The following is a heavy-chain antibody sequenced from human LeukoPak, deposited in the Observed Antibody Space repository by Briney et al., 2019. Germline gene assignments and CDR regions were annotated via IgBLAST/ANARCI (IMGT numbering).Heavy chain of an antibody. CDR3: ARDIVVGEGAFDI. J-gene: IGHJ3*02. V-gene: IGHV3-23*01. CDR2: ISGSGGGT. CDR1: GFTFSTYA. Sequence: GGSLRLSCAVSGFTFSTYAMSWVRQAPGKGLGWVSGISGSGGGTYYADSVKGRFTISRDNSKNTLYLQMNSLRAEDTALYHCARDIVVGEGAFDIWGQGTMVTVSS. D-gene: IGHD2-21*01.